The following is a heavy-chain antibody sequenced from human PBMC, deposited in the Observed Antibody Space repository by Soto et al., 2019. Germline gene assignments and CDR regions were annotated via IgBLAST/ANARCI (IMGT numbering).Heavy chain of an antibody. Sequence: ASVKVSFEASGGTFSSYAISWGRQAPGQGLEWMGGIIPIFGTANYAQKFQGRVTITADESTSTAYMELSSLRSEDTAVYYCARDRDSSGWLNFDYWGQGTLVTVS. V-gene: IGHV1-69*13. J-gene: IGHJ4*02. CDR1: GGTFSSYA. CDR3: ARDRDSSGWLNFDY. CDR2: IIPIFGTA. D-gene: IGHD6-19*01.